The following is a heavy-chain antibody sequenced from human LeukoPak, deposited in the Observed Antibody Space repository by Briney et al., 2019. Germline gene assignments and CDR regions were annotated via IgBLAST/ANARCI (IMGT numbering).Heavy chain of an antibody. CDR1: GGTFSSYA. V-gene: IGHV1-69*13. Sequence: SVKVSCKASGGTFSSYAISWVRQAPGQGLEWMGGIIPIFGTANYAQKFQGRVTITADESTSTAYMELSSLRSEDTAVYYCARWRNYDFAQGGFDPWGQGTLVTVSS. CDR2: IIPIFGTA. D-gene: IGHD3-3*01. J-gene: IGHJ5*02. CDR3: ARWRNYDFAQGGFDP.